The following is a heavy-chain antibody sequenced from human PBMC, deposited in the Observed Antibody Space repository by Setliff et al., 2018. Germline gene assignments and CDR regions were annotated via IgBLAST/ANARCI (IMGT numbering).Heavy chain of an antibody. Sequence: SETLSLTCAVYGGSFSGYYWSWIRQPPGKGLEWIGEINHSGSTNYNPSLRSRVTISVDTSKNQFSLKLSSVTAADTAVYYCARKRFYYYYYYMDVWGKGTTVTVSS. V-gene: IGHV4-34*01. CDR1: GGSFSGYY. J-gene: IGHJ6*03. CDR2: INHSGST. CDR3: ARKRFYYYYYYMDV.